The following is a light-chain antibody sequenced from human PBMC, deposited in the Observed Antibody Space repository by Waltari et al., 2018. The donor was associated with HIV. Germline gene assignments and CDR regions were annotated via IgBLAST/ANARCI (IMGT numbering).Light chain of an antibody. Sequence: EIVMTHSPATLSVSPGGRATLSCSASQSVSSNLAWYQQKPGQAPRLLIYGASTRATGIPARFSGSGSETDVTLTVSSLQSEDSAVYYCQQYNNWPLMYTFGQGTKLDIK. CDR1: QSVSSN. CDR3: QQYNNWPLMYT. J-gene: IGKJ2*01. CDR2: GAS. V-gene: IGKV3-15*01.